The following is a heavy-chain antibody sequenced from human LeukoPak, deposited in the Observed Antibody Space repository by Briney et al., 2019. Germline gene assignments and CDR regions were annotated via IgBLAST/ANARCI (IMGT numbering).Heavy chain of an antibody. V-gene: IGHV4-34*01. CDR3: ARDDYGDYGDY. D-gene: IGHD4-17*01. Sequence: TSETLSLTCAVYGGSFSGYYWSWIRQPPGKGLEWIGEINHSGSTNYNPSLKSRVTISVDTSKNQFFLKLSSVTAADTAVYYCARDDYGDYGDYWGQGTLVTVSS. CDR2: INHSGST. CDR1: GGSFSGYY. J-gene: IGHJ4*02.